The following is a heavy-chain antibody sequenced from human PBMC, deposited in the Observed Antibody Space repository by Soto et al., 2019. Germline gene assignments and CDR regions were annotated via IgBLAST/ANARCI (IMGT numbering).Heavy chain of an antibody. J-gene: IGHJ4*02. Sequence: GASVKVSCKVSGGTFSSYAISWVRQAPGQGLEWMGGIIPIFGTANYAQKFQGRVTITADESTSTAYMELSSLRSEDTAVYYCARGSGYSSSWSPFDYWGQGTLVTVSS. D-gene: IGHD6-13*01. CDR2: IIPIFGTA. V-gene: IGHV1-69*13. CDR1: GGTFSSYA. CDR3: ARGSGYSSSWSPFDY.